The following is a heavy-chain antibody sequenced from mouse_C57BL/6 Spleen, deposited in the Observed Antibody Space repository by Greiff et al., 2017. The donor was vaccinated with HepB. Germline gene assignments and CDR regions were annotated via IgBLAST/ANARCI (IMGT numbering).Heavy chain of an antibody. Sequence: EVKLVESGGGLVKPGGSLKLSCAASGFTFSDYGMHWVRQAPEKGLEWVAYISSGSSTIYYADTVKGRFTISRDNAKNTLFLQMTSLRSEDTAMYYCARTSTVVALPFDYWGQGTTLTVSS. V-gene: IGHV5-17*01. CDR3: ARTSTVVALPFDY. CDR1: GFTFSDYG. D-gene: IGHD1-1*01. CDR2: ISSGSSTI. J-gene: IGHJ2*01.